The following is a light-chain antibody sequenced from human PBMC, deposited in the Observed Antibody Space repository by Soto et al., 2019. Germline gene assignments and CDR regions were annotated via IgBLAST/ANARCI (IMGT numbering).Light chain of an antibody. CDR1: SSNIGGNS. Sequence: QSVMTQPPSVSAAPGQTVTISCSGSSSNIGGNSVSWYQQLPGTAPKLLIYDDDKQPSGIPDRFSGSKSGTSATLGITGVQTGDEADYYCGSWDSSLSAYVFGTGTKLTVL. CDR3: GSWDSSLSAYV. V-gene: IGLV1-51*01. CDR2: DDD. J-gene: IGLJ1*01.